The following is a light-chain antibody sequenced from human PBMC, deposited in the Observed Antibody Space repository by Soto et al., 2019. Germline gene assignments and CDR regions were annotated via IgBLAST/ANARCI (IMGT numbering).Light chain of an antibody. J-gene: IGKJ4*01. CDR1: QSVSSY. CDR2: DAS. Sequence: EIVLTQSPATLSLSPGERATLSCRASQSVSSYLAWYQQKPGQAPRLLIYDASNRATGIPARFSGSGYGTDFTLTISSLEPEDFAVYYCQQRSNSERTFGGGTKVEIK. CDR3: QQRSNSERT. V-gene: IGKV3-11*01.